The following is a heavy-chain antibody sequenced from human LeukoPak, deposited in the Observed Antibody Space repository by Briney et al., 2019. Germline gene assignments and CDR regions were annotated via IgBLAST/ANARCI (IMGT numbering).Heavy chain of an antibody. D-gene: IGHD2-15*01. CDR2: IIPIFGTA. CDR1: GGTFSSYA. Sequence: SVKVSCKASGGTFSSYAISWVRQAPGQGLEWMGGIIPIFGTANYAQKFQGRATITADESTSTAYMELSSLRSEDTAVYYCASDSCSGGSCLDYWGQGTLVTVSS. J-gene: IGHJ4*02. V-gene: IGHV1-69*01. CDR3: ASDSCSGGSCLDY.